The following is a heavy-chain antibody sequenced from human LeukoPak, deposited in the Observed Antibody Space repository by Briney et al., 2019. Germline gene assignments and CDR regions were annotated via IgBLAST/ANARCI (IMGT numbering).Heavy chain of an antibody. J-gene: IGHJ4*02. CDR2: ISYDGRNI. CDR3: AKGPLRGTAAAIDY. V-gene: IGHV3-30*18. CDR1: GFTFRTYA. Sequence: GGSLRLSCATSGFTFRTYAMSWVRQAPGKGLEWVAVISYDGRNIHYPDSVKGRFTISRDISTDTLWLQMDSLRTEDTAVYYCAKGPLRGTAAAIDYWGQGTLVTVSS. D-gene: IGHD2-2*01.